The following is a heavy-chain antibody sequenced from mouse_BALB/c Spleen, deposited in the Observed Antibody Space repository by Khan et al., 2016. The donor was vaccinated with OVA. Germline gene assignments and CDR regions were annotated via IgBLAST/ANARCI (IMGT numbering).Heavy chain of an antibody. CDR3: TRRTHDSSGSAWFAY. CDR1: GYTFINFG. D-gene: IGHD3-2*01. CDR2: INTYTGEA. Sequence: QIQLVQSGPELKKPGETVKISCKASGYTFINFGMNWVKQAPGKDLKWMGWINTYTGEATYADDFKGRFAFSLESSASTAYLQINNLKNEDMATXFCTRRTHDSSGSAWFAYWGQGTLVTVSA. V-gene: IGHV9-1*02. J-gene: IGHJ3*01.